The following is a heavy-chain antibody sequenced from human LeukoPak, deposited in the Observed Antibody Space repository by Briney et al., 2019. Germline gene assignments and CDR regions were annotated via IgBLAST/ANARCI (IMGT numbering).Heavy chain of an antibody. J-gene: IGHJ4*02. CDR1: GFTFSNYE. V-gene: IGHV3-48*03. Sequence: AGGSLRLSCAASGFTFSNYEMNWVRQAPGKGLEWVSYISSSGSTIYYADSVKGRFTISRDNSKNTLFLQMNSLRAEDTAVYYCARGGAVAGLDYWGQGTLVTVSS. D-gene: IGHD6-19*01. CDR2: ISSSGSTI. CDR3: ARGGAVAGLDY.